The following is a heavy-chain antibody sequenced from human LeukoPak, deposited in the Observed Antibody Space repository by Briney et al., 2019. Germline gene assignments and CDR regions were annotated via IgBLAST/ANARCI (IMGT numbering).Heavy chain of an antibody. V-gene: IGHV4-59*11. CDR2: IHYSGST. Sequence: SETLSLTCTVSGGSISRHFWSWIRQPPGKGLEWIGYIHYSGSTNYNPSLKSRVTISVDTSKNQFSLKLSSVTAADTAVYYCARDGYSGSSLFDYWGQGTLVTVSS. D-gene: IGHD1-26*01. CDR3: ARDGYSGSSLFDY. J-gene: IGHJ4*02. CDR1: GGSISRHF.